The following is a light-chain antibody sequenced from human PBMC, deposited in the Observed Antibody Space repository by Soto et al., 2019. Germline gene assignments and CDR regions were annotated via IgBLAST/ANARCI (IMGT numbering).Light chain of an antibody. Sequence: QSVLTQPASVSGSPGQSITIPCTGTSNDIGGYNYVSWYQQFPGKAQKLIIYDVTNRPSGVSFRFSGSKSGKTASMTIYGLQAEDEAGYRCSSYSSTSTRRLFGAGTKVTVL. CDR3: SSYSSTSTRRL. J-gene: IGLJ1*01. CDR2: DVT. V-gene: IGLV2-14*03. CDR1: SNDIGGYNY.